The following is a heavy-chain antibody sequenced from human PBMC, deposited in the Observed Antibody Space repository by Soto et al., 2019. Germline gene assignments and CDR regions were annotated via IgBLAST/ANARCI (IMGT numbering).Heavy chain of an antibody. CDR3: ARHPGQQLVELDY. CDR1: GGSISSSSYY. Sequence: SETLSLTCTVSGGSISSSSYYWGWIRQPPGKGLEWIGSIYYSGSTYYNPSLKSRVTISVDTSKNQFSLKLSSVTAADTAVYYCARHPGQQLVELDYWGQGTLVTVSS. D-gene: IGHD6-13*01. V-gene: IGHV4-39*01. CDR2: IYYSGST. J-gene: IGHJ4*02.